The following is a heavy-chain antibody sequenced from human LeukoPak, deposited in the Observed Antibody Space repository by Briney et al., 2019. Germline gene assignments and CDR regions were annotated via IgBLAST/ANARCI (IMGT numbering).Heavy chain of an antibody. Sequence: SETLSLTCAVSGGSFTGHFWSWIRQPPGKALEWIGYVYSSGTTTYNPSLESRVTIALDTSGKQVSLILTSVTAADTAVYYCARHGKHLVSYRNVRDRGSFDRWGPGILVTVSP. V-gene: IGHV4-59*08. CDR1: GGSFTGHF. CDR3: ARHGKHLVSYRNVRDRGSFDR. D-gene: IGHD3-16*02. CDR2: VYSSGTT. J-gene: IGHJ5*02.